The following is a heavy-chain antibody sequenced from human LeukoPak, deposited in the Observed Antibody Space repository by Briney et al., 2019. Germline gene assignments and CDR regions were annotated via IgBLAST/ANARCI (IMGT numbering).Heavy chain of an antibody. CDR2: IYTSGST. J-gene: IGHJ4*02. D-gene: IGHD4-17*01. CDR3: ATMTTADYYFDY. Sequence: SGTLSLTCAVSGGSISSYYWSWIRQPAGKGLEWIGRIYTSGSTNYNPSLKSRVTMSVDTSKNQFSLKLSSVTAADTAVYYCATMTTADYYFDYWGQGTLVTVSS. CDR1: GGSISSYY. V-gene: IGHV4-4*07.